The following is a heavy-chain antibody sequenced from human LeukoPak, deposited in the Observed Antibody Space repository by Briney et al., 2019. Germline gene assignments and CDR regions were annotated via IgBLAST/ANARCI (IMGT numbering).Heavy chain of an antibody. CDR2: ISGSGGST. V-gene: IGHV3-23*01. CDR3: ARDGSGSYYGGSDY. Sequence: LPGGSLRLSCAASGFTFSSYAMSWVRQAPGKGLEWVSAISGSGGSTYYADSVKGRFTISRDNSKNTLYLQMNSLRAEDTAVYYCARDGSGSYYGGSDYWGQGTLVTVSS. D-gene: IGHD3-10*01. CDR1: GFTFSSYA. J-gene: IGHJ4*02.